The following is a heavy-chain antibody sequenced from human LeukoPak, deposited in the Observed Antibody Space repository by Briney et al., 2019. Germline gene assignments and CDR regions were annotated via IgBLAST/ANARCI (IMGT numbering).Heavy chain of an antibody. CDR2: INTNTGNP. CDR1: GYTFTSYA. CDR3: ARGRDYEMIDAFDI. Sequence: ASVKVSCKATGYTFTSYAMNWVRQAPGQGLEWMGWINTNTGNPTYAQGFTGRFVFSLDTSVSTAYLQISSLKAEDTAVYYCARGRDYEMIDAFDIWGQGTMVTVSS. V-gene: IGHV7-4-1*02. J-gene: IGHJ3*02. D-gene: IGHD4-17*01.